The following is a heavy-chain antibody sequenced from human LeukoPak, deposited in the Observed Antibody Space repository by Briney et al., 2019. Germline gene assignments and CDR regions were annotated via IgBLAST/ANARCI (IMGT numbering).Heavy chain of an antibody. J-gene: IGHJ4*02. CDR1: GGSFSTYG. CDR3: AREKSSGSAFYFDY. V-gene: IGHV1-69*13. Sequence: ASVKVSCKASGGSFSTYGFNWVRQAPGQGLESMGGIIPSFGKTNYAQKFQGRVTITADESTSTAYMELSSLRSDDTAVYYCAREKSSGSAFYFDYWGQGTLVTVSS. D-gene: IGHD3-22*01. CDR2: IIPSFGKT.